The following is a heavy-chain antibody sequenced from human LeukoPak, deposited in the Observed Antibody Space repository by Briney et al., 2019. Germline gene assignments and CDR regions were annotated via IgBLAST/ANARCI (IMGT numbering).Heavy chain of an antibody. CDR1: GFTFSNYW. Sequence: GGSLRLSCAASGFTFSNYWISWVRQAPGKGPEWVANIKQDGSEKYYVDSVKGRFTISRDNAKNSLYLQMNSLRAEDTAVYYCARDQVYAFWSGRFDYYYYYMDVWGKGTTVTVSS. V-gene: IGHV3-7*01. J-gene: IGHJ6*03. D-gene: IGHD3-3*01. CDR2: IKQDGSEK. CDR3: ARDQVYAFWSGRFDYYYYYMDV.